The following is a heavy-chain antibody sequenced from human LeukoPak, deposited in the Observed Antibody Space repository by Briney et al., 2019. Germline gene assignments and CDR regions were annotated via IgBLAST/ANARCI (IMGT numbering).Heavy chain of an antibody. CDR2: IYTSGST. CDR1: GGSISSYY. D-gene: IGHD3-10*01. J-gene: IGHJ4*02. CDR3: ARDTWSGSDY. Sequence: SETLSLTCTVSGGSISSYYWSWIRQPAGKGLGWIGRIYTSGSTNYNPSLKSRVTMSVDTSKNQFSLKLSSVTAADTAVYYCARDTWSGSDYWGQGTLVTVSS. V-gene: IGHV4-4*07.